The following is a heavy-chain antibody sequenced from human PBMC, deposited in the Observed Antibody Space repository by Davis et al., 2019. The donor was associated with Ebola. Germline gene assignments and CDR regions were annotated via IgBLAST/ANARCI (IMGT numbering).Heavy chain of an antibody. D-gene: IGHD2-15*01. V-gene: IGHV3-23*01. CDR1: GFTFSSYA. CDR2: ISGSGGST. J-gene: IGHJ6*02. Sequence: GGSLRLSCAASGFTFSSYAMNWVRQAPGKGLEWVSAISGSGGSTYNADSVKGRFTISRDNSKNTLYLQMKSLRVEDTAVYYCAKERLMGVVVVAATQGMDVWGQGTTVTVSS. CDR3: AKERLMGVVVVAATQGMDV.